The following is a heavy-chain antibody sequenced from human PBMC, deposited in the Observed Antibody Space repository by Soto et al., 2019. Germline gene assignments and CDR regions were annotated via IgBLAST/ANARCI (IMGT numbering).Heavy chain of an antibody. V-gene: IGHV5-10-1*01. CDR2: IDPSDSYT. CDR3: ASSMVRGVILSDAFDI. Sequence: PGESLKISCKGSGYSFTSYWISWVRQMPGKGLEWMGRIDPSDSYTNYSPSFQGHVTISADKSISTAYLQWSSLKASDTAMYYCASSMVRGVILSDAFDIWGEGTMFTAS. CDR1: GYSFTSYW. D-gene: IGHD3-10*01. J-gene: IGHJ3*02.